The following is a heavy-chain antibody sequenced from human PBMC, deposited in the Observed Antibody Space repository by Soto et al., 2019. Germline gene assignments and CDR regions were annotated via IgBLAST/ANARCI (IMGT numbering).Heavy chain of an antibody. CDR3: ASERGGSNRYWFDF. CDR2: IYYSGSS. D-gene: IGHD6-13*01. Sequence: LSLTCTVSGGSISSYYWSWIRQPPGKALEWIGDIYYSGSSNYNPSLKSRATISVDTSKKQFSLKLSSVTAAETAVYYCASERGGSNRYWFDFWGQGTLVTVSS. V-gene: IGHV4-59*01. J-gene: IGHJ4*02. CDR1: GGSISSYY.